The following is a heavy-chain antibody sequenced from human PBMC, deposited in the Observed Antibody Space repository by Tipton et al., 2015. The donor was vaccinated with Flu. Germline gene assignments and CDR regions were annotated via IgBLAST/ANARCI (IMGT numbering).Heavy chain of an antibody. CDR3: ARRSWDL. V-gene: IGHV1-2*02. CDR2: INPESGGR. Sequence: QLVQSGAEVKKPGASVMVSCKASGYTFTDYYIHWVRQAPGQGLEWMGWINPESGGRKYAQKFQGRVTLTSDTSIRTVYMDLTSLKSDDTAIYFCARRSWDLWSQRTLVTVSS. J-gene: IGHJ5*02. CDR1: GYTFTDYY.